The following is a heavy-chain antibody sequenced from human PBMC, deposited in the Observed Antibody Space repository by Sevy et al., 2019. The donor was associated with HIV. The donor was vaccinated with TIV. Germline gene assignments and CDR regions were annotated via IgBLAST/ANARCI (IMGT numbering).Heavy chain of an antibody. CDR1: GGSITSLY. CDR2: IYYNGHI. Sequence: SETLSLTCTVSGGSITSLYWNWIRQPPGKGREWIANIYYNGHINYNPSLKSRVTLSLEPSKNQFSLRLGSVTAADTAMYYCAGENAWGRGYSWGQGTLVTVSS. J-gene: IGHJ4*02. CDR3: AGENAWGRGYS. D-gene: IGHD1-26*01. V-gene: IGHV4-59*11.